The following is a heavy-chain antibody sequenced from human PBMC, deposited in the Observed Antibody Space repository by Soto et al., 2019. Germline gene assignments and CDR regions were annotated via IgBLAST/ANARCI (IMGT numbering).Heavy chain of an antibody. V-gene: IGHV1-8*01. J-gene: IGHJ5*02. CDR3: ARGYYDFWSGYYRP. CDR1: GYTFTSYD. Sequence: ASVKVSCKASGYTFTSYDINWVRQATGQGLEWMGWMNPNSGNTGYAQKFQGRVTMTRNTSISTAYMELSSLRSEDTAVYCCARGYYDFWSGYYRPWGQGALVTVSS. CDR2: MNPNSGNT. D-gene: IGHD3-3*01.